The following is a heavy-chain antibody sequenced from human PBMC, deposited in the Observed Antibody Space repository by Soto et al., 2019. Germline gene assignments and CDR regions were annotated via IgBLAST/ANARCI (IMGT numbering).Heavy chain of an antibody. CDR2: MNPNSGNT. CDR3: ARVGPNVLRFLEWLPMDV. V-gene: IGHV1-8*01. J-gene: IGHJ6*02. CDR1: GYTFTSYD. Sequence: QVQLVQSGAEVKKPGASVKVSCKASGYTFTSYDINWVRQSTGQGLEWMGWMNPNSGNTGYAQKFQGRVTMTRNTSISTAYMELSSLRSEDTAVYYCARVGPNVLRFLEWLPMDVWGQGTTVTVSS. D-gene: IGHD3-3*01.